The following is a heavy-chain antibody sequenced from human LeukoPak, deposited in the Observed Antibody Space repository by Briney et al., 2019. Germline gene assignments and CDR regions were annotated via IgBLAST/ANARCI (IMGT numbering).Heavy chain of an antibody. V-gene: IGHV1-69*04. D-gene: IGHD1-20*01. CDR3: ASWSGDNWNYADY. Sequence: SVKVSCKASGGTFSSYAISWVRQAPGQGLEWMGRIIPILGIANYARKFQGRVTITADKSTSTAYMELSSLRSEDTAVYYCASWSGDNWNYADYWGQGTLVTVSS. CDR2: IIPILGIA. CDR1: GGTFSSYA. J-gene: IGHJ4*02.